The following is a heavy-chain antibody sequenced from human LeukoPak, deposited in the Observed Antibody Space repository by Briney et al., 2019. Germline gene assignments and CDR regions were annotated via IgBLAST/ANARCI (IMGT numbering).Heavy chain of an antibody. CDR2: IIPIFGTS. D-gene: IGHD2-2*01. J-gene: IGHJ2*01. Sequence: SVKVSCKTSGGIITNYAISWVRQAPGQGLEWVGVIIPIFGTSNYAQKFQGRVTITADKSTNTAYMELSSLRSEDTAVYYCARVAAAIPRWYFYLWGRGTLVTVSS. CDR3: ARVAAAIPRWYFYL. V-gene: IGHV1-69*06. CDR1: GGIITNYA.